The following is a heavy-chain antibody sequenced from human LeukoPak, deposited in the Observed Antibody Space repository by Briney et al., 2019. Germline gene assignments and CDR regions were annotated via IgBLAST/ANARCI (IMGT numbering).Heavy chain of an antibody. D-gene: IGHD6-13*01. Sequence: GESLKISCKGSGYNFTSYWIGWVRQMPGKGLEWMGIIYVGDSDTRYSPSFQGQVTISADKSISTAYLQWSSLKASDTAMYYCASLLSLRYSSSFDYWGQGTLVTVSS. CDR1: GYNFTSYW. V-gene: IGHV5-51*01. CDR3: ASLLSLRYSSSFDY. CDR2: IYVGDSDT. J-gene: IGHJ4*02.